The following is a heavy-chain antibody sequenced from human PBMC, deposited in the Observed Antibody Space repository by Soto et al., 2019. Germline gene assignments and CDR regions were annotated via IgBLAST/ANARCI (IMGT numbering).Heavy chain of an antibody. J-gene: IGHJ4*02. CDR1: GYTFTGYY. D-gene: IGHD3-22*01. CDR3: ALTYYYDSSGYYFDY. V-gene: IGHV1-2*04. Sequence: ALVKVSCKASGYTFTGYYMHWVRQAPGQGLEWMGWINPNSGGTNYAQKFQGWVTMTRDTSISTAYMELSRLRSDDTAVYYCALTYYYDSSGYYFDYWGQGTLVTVSS. CDR2: INPNSGGT.